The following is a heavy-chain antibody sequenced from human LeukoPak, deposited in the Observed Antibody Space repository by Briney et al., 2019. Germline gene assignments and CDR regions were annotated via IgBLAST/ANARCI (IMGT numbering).Heavy chain of an antibody. Sequence: PGESLRLSCAASGFTFSSYWMSWVRQAPGKGLEWVANIKQDGSEKYYVDSVKGRFTISRDNAKNSRYLQMNSLRAEDTAVYYCASLDSSGYYSDLGWGQGTLVTVSS. CDR1: GFTFSSYW. D-gene: IGHD3-22*01. V-gene: IGHV3-7*03. J-gene: IGHJ4*02. CDR3: ASLDSSGYYSDLG. CDR2: IKQDGSEK.